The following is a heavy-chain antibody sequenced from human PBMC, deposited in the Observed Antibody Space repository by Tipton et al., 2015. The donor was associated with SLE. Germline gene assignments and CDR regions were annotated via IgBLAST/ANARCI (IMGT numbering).Heavy chain of an antibody. V-gene: IGHV4-4*07. J-gene: IGHJ5*01. CDR3: ARGVIFKGFDS. Sequence: TLSLTCTVSGASVSSHYWNWIRQTPGKGLEWIGRIYISGSTSYNPSLRSRLTMSVDTSKNQFSLKMNSVTAADTAVYYCARGVIFKGFDSWGQGTLVTVSS. CDR1: GASVSSHY. CDR2: IYISGST. D-gene: IGHD2/OR15-2a*01.